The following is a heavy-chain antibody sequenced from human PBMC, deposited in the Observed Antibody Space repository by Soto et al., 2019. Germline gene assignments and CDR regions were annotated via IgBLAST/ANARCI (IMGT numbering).Heavy chain of an antibody. V-gene: IGHV4-59*01. CDR2: IYYSGST. J-gene: IGHJ4*02. CDR1: GGSISSYY. CDR3: ARDLGYCSGGSCYYFDY. Sequence: SETLSLTCTVSGGSISSYYWSWIRQPPGKGLEWIGYIYYSGSTNYNPSLKSRVTISVDTSKNQFSLKLSSVTAADTAVYYCARDLGYCSGGSCYYFDYWGQGTLVTVSS. D-gene: IGHD2-15*01.